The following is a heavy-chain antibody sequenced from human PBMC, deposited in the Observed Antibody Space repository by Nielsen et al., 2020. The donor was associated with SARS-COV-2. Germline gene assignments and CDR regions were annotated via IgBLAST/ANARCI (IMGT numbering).Heavy chain of an antibody. CDR3: ANLVIAVADYYYYYGMDV. CDR1: GFTFSSYG. Sequence: GESLKISCAASGFTFSSYGMHWVRQAPGKGLEWVAVISYDGSNKYYADSVKGRFTISRDNSKNTLYLQMNSLRAEDTAVYYCANLVIAVADYYYYYGMDVWGQGTTVTVSS. J-gene: IGHJ6*02. V-gene: IGHV3-30*18. D-gene: IGHD6-19*01. CDR2: ISYDGSNK.